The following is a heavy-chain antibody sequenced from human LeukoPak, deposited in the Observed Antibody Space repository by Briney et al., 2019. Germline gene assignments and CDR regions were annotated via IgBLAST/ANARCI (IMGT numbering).Heavy chain of an antibody. Sequence: GGSLRLSCAVSSFTFSTYAMSWVRQAPGQGLEWVSAISANGADKYYADSVKGRFTISRVNSKNTLFLQMTSLRVEDTAVYYCANYRKPQGLDYWGQGTLVTVSS. CDR2: ISANGADK. D-gene: IGHD1-14*01. V-gene: IGHV3-23*01. CDR1: SFTFSTYA. CDR3: ANYRKPQGLDY. J-gene: IGHJ4*02.